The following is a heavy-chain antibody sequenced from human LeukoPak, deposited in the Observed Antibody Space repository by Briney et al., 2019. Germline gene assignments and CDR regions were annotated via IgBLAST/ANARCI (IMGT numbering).Heavy chain of an antibody. CDR1: GGTFSSYT. CDR2: ITPILGIA. Sequence: SVKVSCKASGGTFSSYTISWVRQAPGQGLEWMGRITPILGIANYAQKFQGRVTITADKSTSTAYMELSSLRSEATAVYYCARDRRGYAYPGWVYWGQGTLVTVSS. J-gene: IGHJ1*01. CDR3: ARDRRGYAYPGWVY. D-gene: IGHD5-18*01. V-gene: IGHV1-69*04.